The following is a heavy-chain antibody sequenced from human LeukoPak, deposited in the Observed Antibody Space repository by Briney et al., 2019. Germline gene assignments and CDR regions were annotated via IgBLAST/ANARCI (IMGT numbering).Heavy chain of an antibody. CDR3: ARDRDIVVDRGWFDL. CDR2: INHSGST. CDR1: GGSISSSSYY. Sequence: SETLSLTCTVSGGSISSSSYYWSWIRQPPGKGLEWIGEINHSGSTNYNPSLKSRVTISVDTSKNQFSLKLRSVTAADTAVYYCARDRDIVVDRGWFDLWGQGTLVTVSS. V-gene: IGHV4-39*07. J-gene: IGHJ5*02. D-gene: IGHD2-15*01.